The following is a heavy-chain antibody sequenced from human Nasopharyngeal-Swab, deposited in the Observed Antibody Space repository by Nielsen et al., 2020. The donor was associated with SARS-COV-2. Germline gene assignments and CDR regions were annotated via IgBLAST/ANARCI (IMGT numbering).Heavy chain of an antibody. Sequence: GGSLRLSCAASGFTFSSYAMSWVRQAPGKGLEWVSAISGSGGSTYCADSVKGRFTISRDSSTNTLYLQMNNVRAEDTAVYYCARDLGGGYCTTTNCPGSWGQGTLVTVSS. D-gene: IGHD2-2*01. CDR3: ARDLGGGYCTTTNCPGS. CDR2: ISGSGGST. J-gene: IGHJ1*01. V-gene: IGHV3-23*01. CDR1: GFTFSSYA.